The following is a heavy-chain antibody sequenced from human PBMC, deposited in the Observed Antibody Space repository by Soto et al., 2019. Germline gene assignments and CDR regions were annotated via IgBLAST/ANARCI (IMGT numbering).Heavy chain of an antibody. CDR2: IYWDGDS. Sequence: QITLKESGPTLVKPTQTLTLTCTFSGFSLSTGGMGVGWIRQPPGKALEWLALIYWDGDSRYRPSLMSRLTIAKDTSKNQVVLTMTNMDPVDTATYYCVHSRCGGDCLQSYSSHYYYGMDIWGQGTTVTVSS. J-gene: IGHJ6*02. CDR1: GFSLSTGGMG. D-gene: IGHD2-21*02. CDR3: VHSRCGGDCLQSYSSHYYYGMDI. V-gene: IGHV2-5*02.